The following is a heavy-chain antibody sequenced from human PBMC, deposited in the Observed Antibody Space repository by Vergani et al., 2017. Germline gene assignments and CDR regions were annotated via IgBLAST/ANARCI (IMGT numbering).Heavy chain of an antibody. Sequence: QVQLVQSGAEVKKPGSSVKVSCKASGGTFSSYAISWVRQAPGQGLEWMGGIIPIFGTANYAQKFQGRVTITADESTSTAYMELSSLRSEDTAVYYCARVRYYYGSGSYLNYYYYYMDVWSKGTTVTVSS. J-gene: IGHJ6*03. CDR1: GGTFSSYA. CDR2: IIPIFGTA. CDR3: ARVRYYYGSGSYLNYYYYYMDV. V-gene: IGHV1-69*01. D-gene: IGHD3-10*01.